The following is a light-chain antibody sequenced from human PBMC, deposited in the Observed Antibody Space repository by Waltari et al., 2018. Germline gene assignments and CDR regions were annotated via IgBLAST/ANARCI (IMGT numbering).Light chain of an antibody. CDR2: DAS. CDR3: QQYASLPLT. Sequence: DIQMTQSPSSLSASVGDRVTITCQASQDIRENLNWFQQKPGKAPQVLIFDASKSQAVVPSRFSGSGSGTDFAFTISSLQPEDIGTYYCQQYASLPLTFGGGTRVESK. CDR1: QDIREN. V-gene: IGKV1-33*01. J-gene: IGKJ4*01.